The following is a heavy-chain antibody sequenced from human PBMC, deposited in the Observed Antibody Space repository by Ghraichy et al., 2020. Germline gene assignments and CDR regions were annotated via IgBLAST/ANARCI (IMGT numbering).Heavy chain of an antibody. CDR2: LKSNNDAGTA. D-gene: IGHD3-10*01. J-gene: IGHJ4*02. CDR1: GISFSTTW. V-gene: IGHV3-15*01. CDR3: NTVGDWHGSGY. Sequence: LSLTCATSGISFSTTWESWVRQPPGKGLEWVGRLKSNNDAGTADYAAAVKGRFTMSRDDSRNTLYLHLNSLKTEDTAVYYCNTVGDWHGSGYRGQGTPVTVSS.